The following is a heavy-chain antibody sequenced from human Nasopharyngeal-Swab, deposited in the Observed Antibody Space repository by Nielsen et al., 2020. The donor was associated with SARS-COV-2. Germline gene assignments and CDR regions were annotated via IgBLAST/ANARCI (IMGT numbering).Heavy chain of an antibody. CDR2: IYYSGST. J-gene: IGHJ5*02. CDR3: ARLKYSSFNWFDP. D-gene: IGHD6-19*01. Sequence: SETLSLTCTVSGGSISSYYWSWIRQPPGKGLEWIWYIYYSGSTNYYPSLKSRGTISVDTSKNQFSLKLTSVTAADTAVYYCARLKYSSFNWFDPWGQGTLVTVSS. V-gene: IGHV4-59*08. CDR1: GGSISSYY.